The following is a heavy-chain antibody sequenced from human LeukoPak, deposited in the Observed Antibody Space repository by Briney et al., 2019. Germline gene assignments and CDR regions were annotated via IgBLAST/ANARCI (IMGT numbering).Heavy chain of an antibody. CDR2: IWYDGRNK. CDR3: ARGQDLRYSSALYY. D-gene: IGHD6-19*01. CDR1: GFIFSSYG. V-gene: IGHV3-33*01. J-gene: IGHJ4*02. Sequence: GRSLRLSCAASGFIFSSYGMHWVRQAPCKELEWVAGIWYDGRNKDYADSVKGRFTISRDNSKKTLYLQMNSLRAEDTAVYYCARGQDLRYSSALYYWGQGTLATVSS.